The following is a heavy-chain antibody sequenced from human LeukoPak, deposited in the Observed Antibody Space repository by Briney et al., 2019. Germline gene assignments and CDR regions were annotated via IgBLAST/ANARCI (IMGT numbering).Heavy chain of an antibody. CDR2: IDGRRT. CDR1: GFTFGNYA. Sequence: GGSLRLSCVASGFTFGNYAMSWVRQAPGKGLEWVSAIDGRRTYYEDSVKGRFSISRDNSKNTLFLQLNSLRAEDTAVYYCARDASYDSSGSRDAFDIWGQGTMVTVSS. D-gene: IGHD3-22*01. J-gene: IGHJ3*02. V-gene: IGHV3-23*01. CDR3: ARDASYDSSGSRDAFDI.